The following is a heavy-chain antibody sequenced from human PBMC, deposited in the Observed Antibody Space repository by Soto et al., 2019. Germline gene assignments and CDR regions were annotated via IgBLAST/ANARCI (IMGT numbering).Heavy chain of an antibody. CDR1: GGSISSVGHY. D-gene: IGHD6-25*01. J-gene: IGHJ6*02. Sequence: SETLSLTCSLSGGSISSVGHYWTWIRQQPGNGLEWSGYIYYSGSTDYNPSLKSRVTISVDRSKNQFSLNLSSVTAADTAIYYCARESGGYDSSTRYGLDVWGQGTTVAVSS. CDR3: ARESGGYDSSTRYGLDV. V-gene: IGHV4-31*03. CDR2: IYYSGST.